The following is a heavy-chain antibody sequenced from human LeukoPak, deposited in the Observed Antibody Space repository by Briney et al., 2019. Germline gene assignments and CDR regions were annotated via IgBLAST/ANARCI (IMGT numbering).Heavy chain of an antibody. J-gene: IGHJ4*02. CDR2: IIPIFGTA. CDR3: ATQQLKFKLSYYFDY. D-gene: IGHD1-1*01. V-gene: IGHV1-69*06. CDR1: GGTFSSYA. Sequence: SVKVSCKASGGTFSSYAISWVRQAPGQGLEWMGGIIPIFGTANYAQKFQGRVTITADKSTSTAYMELSSLRSEDTAVYYCATQQLKFKLSYYFDYWGQGTLVTVSS.